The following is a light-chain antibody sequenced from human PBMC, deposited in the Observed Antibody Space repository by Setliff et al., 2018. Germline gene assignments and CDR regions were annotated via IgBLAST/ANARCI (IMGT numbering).Light chain of an antibody. CDR2: EVS. V-gene: IGLV2-8*01. J-gene: IGLJ1*01. Sequence: SALTQPPSASGSPGQSVTISCTGTSSDVGGYNYVSWYQQHPGKAPKLMIYEVSKRPSGVPDRFSGSKSGNTASLTVSGLQAEDEADYYCSSYAGSNTPYVFGTGTKVTAL. CDR1: SSDVGGYNY. CDR3: SSYAGSNTPYV.